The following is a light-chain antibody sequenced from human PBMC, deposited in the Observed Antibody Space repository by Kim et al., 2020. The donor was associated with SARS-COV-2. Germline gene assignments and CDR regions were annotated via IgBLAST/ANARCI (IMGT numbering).Light chain of an antibody. CDR2: AAS. Sequence: IQITQSQSSLAASVGDRVTIACRASQSIGTRLNWYQQRPGKAPKLLIYAASSLQSGVPSRFSGTGSGTDFTLTISSLQPEDFATYYCQQSYSTPWLTFGGGTKVDIK. V-gene: IGKV1-39*01. CDR3: QQSYSTPWLT. J-gene: IGKJ4*01. CDR1: QSIGTR.